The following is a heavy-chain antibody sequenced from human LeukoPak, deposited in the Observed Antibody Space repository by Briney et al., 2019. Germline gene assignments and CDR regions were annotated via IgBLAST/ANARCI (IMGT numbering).Heavy chain of an antibody. CDR1: GFTFSSYA. J-gene: IGHJ4*02. D-gene: IGHD6-13*01. CDR2: ISYDGSNK. V-gene: IGHV3-30*04. Sequence: GGSLRLSCAAYGFTFSSYAMHWVRQAPGKGLEWVAVISYDGSNKYYADSVKGRFTISRDNSKNTLYLQMNSLRAEDTAVYYCARDRYLAAAGYFDYWGQGTLVTVSS. CDR3: ARDRYLAAAGYFDY.